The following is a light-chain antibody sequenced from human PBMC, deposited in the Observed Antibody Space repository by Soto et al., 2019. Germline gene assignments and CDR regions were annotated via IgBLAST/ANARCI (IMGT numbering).Light chain of an antibody. CDR3: GTWDSSLSTYV. V-gene: IGLV1-51*01. J-gene: IGLJ1*01. Sequence: QSVLTQPPSVSAAPGQKVTISCSGISSNIGNNYVSWYQQLPGTAPKLLIYYNNKRPSGIPDRFSGSKSGTSATLGITGLQTGDESDYYCGTWDSSLSTYVFGTGTKLTVL. CDR1: SSNIGNNY. CDR2: YNN.